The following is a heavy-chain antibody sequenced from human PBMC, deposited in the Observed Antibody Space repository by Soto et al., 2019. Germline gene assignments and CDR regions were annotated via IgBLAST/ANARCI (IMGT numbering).Heavy chain of an antibody. CDR3: AKERSSDVDTAMGAYYYYGMDV. CDR1: GFTFSSYG. D-gene: IGHD5-18*01. Sequence: GGSLRLSCAASGFTFSSYGMHWVRQAPGKGLEWVAVISYDGSNKYYADSVKGRFTISRDNSKNTLYLQVNSLRAEDTAVYYCAKERSSDVDTAMGAYYYYGMDVWGQGTTVTVSS. J-gene: IGHJ6*02. V-gene: IGHV3-30*18. CDR2: ISYDGSNK.